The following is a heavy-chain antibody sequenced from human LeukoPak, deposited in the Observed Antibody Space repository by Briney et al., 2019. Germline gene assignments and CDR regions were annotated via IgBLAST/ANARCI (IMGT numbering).Heavy chain of an antibody. D-gene: IGHD3-10*01. CDR3: ARGQTVSGAKYYFDF. Sequence: GRSLRLSCLTSGFTFRDYGLGWVRQAPGIGLEWVSFIRSRIYGGAPEYAASVRGRFSVSRDDSESIAYLQMNNLKSEDTAVYYCARGQTVSGAKYYFDFWSPGTLVTVSS. V-gene: IGHV3-49*04. CDR1: GFTFRDYG. CDR2: IRSRIYGGAP. J-gene: IGHJ4*02.